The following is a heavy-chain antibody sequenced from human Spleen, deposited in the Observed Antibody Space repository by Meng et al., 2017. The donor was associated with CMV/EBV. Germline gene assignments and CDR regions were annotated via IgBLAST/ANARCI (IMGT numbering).Heavy chain of an antibody. CDR3: ARDRGGYYSSYYFDY. Sequence: GFTCSSNAIHWVRQDPGKGLEWVAVISYGGSNKYYADSVKGRFTISRDNSKNTLYLQMNSLRAEDTAVYYCARDRGGYYSSYYFDYWGQGTLVTVSS. CDR1: GFTCSSNA. J-gene: IGHJ4*02. V-gene: IGHV3-30*04. CDR2: ISYGGSNK. D-gene: IGHD3-22*01.